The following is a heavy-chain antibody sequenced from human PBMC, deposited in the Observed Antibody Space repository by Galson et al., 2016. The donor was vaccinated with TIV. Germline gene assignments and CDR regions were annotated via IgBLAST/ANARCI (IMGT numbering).Heavy chain of an antibody. J-gene: IGHJ4*01. CDR2: ISWDGGST. CDR1: GFTFDDFA. D-gene: IGHD6-13*01. Sequence: SLRLSCAVFGFTFDDFAMHWVRRVPGKGLERVSLISWDGGSTYYADSVKGRFTISRDNSKDSLYLQMNSLRPDDSGLYYCAKDRGGGTSWYFEDWGQGTLVTVTS. V-gene: IGHV3-43D*03. CDR3: AKDRGGGTSWYFED.